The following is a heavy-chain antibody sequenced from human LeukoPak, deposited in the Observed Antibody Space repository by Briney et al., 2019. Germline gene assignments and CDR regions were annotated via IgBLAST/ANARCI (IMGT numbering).Heavy chain of an antibody. D-gene: IGHD3-10*01. J-gene: IGHJ5*02. CDR2: INSDGSST. CDR3: AKRRGPNWFDP. CDR1: GFTFSSYW. V-gene: IGHV3-74*01. Sequence: GGSLRLSCAASGFTFSSYWMHWVRQAPGKGLVWVSRINSDGSSTSYADSVKGRFAISRDNAKNTLYLQMNSLRAEDTAVYYCAKRRGPNWFDPWGQGTLVTVSS.